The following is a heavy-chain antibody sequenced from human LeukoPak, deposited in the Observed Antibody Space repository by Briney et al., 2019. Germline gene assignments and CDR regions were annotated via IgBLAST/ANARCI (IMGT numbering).Heavy chain of an antibody. Sequence: MASETLSLTCTVSGGSISSSSYYWGWIRQPPGKGLEWIGSIYYSGSTYYNPSLKSRVTISVDTSKNQFSLKLSSVTAADTAVYYCARMTREGNWFDPWGQGTLITVSS. CDR3: ARMTREGNWFDP. V-gene: IGHV4-39*07. CDR1: GGSISSSSYY. J-gene: IGHJ5*02. CDR2: IYYSGST.